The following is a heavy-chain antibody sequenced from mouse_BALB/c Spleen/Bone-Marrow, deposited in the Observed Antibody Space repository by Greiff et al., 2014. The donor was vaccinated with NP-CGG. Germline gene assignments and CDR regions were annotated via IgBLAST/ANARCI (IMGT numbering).Heavy chain of an antibody. CDR2: IYPSDSYT. CDR3: TRWDGNYLYWYFDV. CDR1: GYTFTTYW. D-gene: IGHD2-1*01. V-gene: IGHV1-69*02. Sequence: QVQLKQSGAELVSPGASVKLSCKASGYTFTTYWIHWVKQRPGQGLEWIGNIYPSDSYTNYNQKFKDKATLTVDKSSSTAYMQLSSPTSEDSAVYYCTRWDGNYLYWYFDVWGAGTTVTVSS. J-gene: IGHJ1*01.